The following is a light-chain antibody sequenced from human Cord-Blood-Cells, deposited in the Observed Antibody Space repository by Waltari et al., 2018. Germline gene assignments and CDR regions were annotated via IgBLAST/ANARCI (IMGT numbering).Light chain of an antibody. CDR3: QSYDSSLSGSKV. CDR2: GHS. V-gene: IGLV1-40*01. CDR1: SSNIGAGYD. J-gene: IGLJ2*01. Sequence: QSVLTQPPSVSGAPGQRVTIPCTGSSSNIGAGYDVHWYQQLPGTAPKLLIYGHSNRPAGVPDRVSGSKAGTSASLAITGLQAEDEADYYCQSYDSSLSGSKVFGGGTKLTVL.